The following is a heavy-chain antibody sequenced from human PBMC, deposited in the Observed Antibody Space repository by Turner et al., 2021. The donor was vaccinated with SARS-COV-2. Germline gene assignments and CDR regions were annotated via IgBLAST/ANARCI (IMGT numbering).Heavy chain of an antibody. CDR3: ARGRDCDTFDY. CDR2: INADGSGK. CDR1: GFTFSNYW. Sequence: EVQLVASGGGLVQPGVSLRLCCTDSGFTFSNYWRSWVGQVAGKGQEWVAKINADGSGKDHVDSVKGRFTISRNNAKISLYLQMNSLIAEDTSVDYCARGRDCDTFDYWGQGTLVTVSS. D-gene: IGHD2-21*02. J-gene: IGHJ4*02. V-gene: IGHV3-7*01.